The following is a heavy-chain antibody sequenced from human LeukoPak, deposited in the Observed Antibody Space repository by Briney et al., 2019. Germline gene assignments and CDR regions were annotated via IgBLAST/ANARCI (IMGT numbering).Heavy chain of an antibody. D-gene: IGHD2-2*01. V-gene: IGHV2-70*11. CDR1: GFSLSTSGMC. CDR2: IDWDDDK. J-gene: IGHJ4*03. CDR3: ERRTIEQAEFDY. Sequence: SGPTLVNPTQTLTLTCTFSGFSLSTSGMCVSWIRQPPGKALEWLARIDWDDDKYYSTSLKTRLTISKDTSKNQVVLIMTNMDPLAKAPYYCERRTIEQAEFDYWGKGPWSPSPQ.